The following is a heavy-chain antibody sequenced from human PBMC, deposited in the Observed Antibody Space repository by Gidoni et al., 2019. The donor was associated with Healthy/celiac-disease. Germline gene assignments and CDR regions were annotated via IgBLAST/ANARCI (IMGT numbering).Heavy chain of an antibody. D-gene: IGHD4-17*01. CDR2: ISSSSSYI. CDR3: ARIDYGDYSLDY. J-gene: IGHJ4*02. Sequence: EVQLVESGGGLVKLGGSLRLSCAASGFPLSSYSMNWVRQAPGKGLEWVSSISSSSSYIYYADSVKGRFTISRDNAKNSLYLQMNSLRAEDTAVYYCARIDYGDYSLDYWGQGTLVTVSS. CDR1: GFPLSSYS. V-gene: IGHV3-21*01.